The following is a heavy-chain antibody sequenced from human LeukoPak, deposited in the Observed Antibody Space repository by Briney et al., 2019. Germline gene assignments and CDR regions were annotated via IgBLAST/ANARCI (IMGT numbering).Heavy chain of an antibody. J-gene: IGHJ2*01. CDR2: IKQDGSEK. V-gene: IGHV3-7*01. CDR1: GFTFSSHW. Sequence: GGSLRLSCAASGFTFSSHWMSWVRQAPGKGLEWVANIKQDGSEKYYVDSVKGRFTISRDNAKNSLYLQMNSLRAEDTAVYYCARYYCGGDCYSVDFWYFDLWGRGTLVTVSS. D-gene: IGHD2-21*02. CDR3: ARYYCGGDCYSVDFWYFDL.